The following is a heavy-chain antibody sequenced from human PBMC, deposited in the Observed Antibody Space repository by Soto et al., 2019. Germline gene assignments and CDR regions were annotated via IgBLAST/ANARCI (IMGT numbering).Heavy chain of an antibody. Sequence: QVQLVESGGGVVQPGRSLRLSCAASGFTFSSYGMHWVRQAPGKGLEWVTIISYDGSNKYYADSVKGRFTISRDNSKNTLYLQMNSLRAEDTGVYYCAKGYSNLDYWGQGTLVTVSS. J-gene: IGHJ4*02. CDR2: ISYDGSNK. D-gene: IGHD4-4*01. CDR3: AKGYSNLDY. V-gene: IGHV3-30*18. CDR1: GFTFSSYG.